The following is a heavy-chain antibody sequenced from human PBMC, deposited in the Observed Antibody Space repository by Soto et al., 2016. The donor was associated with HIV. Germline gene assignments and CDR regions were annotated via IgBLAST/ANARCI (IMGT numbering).Heavy chain of an antibody. V-gene: IGHV3-23*01. D-gene: IGHD1-26*01. CDR3: AKWEGWDHYNYYMDV. CDR2: IFGGGDGT. Sequence: EVQLLGVWGEAWYSLGGSLRLSCAASGFTFRNFAMSWVRQAPGKGLEWVSLIFGGGDGTYYADSVKGRFTVSRDNSKNTVFLQMNSLRAEDTAVYYCAKWEGWDHYNYYMDVWGKGTTVTVSS. J-gene: IGHJ6*03. CDR1: GFTFRNFA.